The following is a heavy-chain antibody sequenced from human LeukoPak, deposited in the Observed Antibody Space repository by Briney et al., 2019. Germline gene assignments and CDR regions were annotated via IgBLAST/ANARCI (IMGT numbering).Heavy chain of an antibody. J-gene: IGHJ4*02. Sequence: SETLSLTCTVSGGSISSYYWSWIRQPPGKGLEWIGYIYYSGSTNYNPSLKSRVTISVDTSKSQFSLKLSSVTAADTAVYYCARVHYDFWSGYYLDYWGQGTLVTVSS. D-gene: IGHD3-3*01. CDR1: GGSISSYY. CDR3: ARVHYDFWSGYYLDY. CDR2: IYYSGST. V-gene: IGHV4-59*01.